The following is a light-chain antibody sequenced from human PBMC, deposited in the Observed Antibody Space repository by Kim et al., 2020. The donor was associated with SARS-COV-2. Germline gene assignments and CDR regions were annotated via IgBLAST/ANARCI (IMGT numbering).Light chain of an antibody. CDR3: NSRDSSDNVV. Sequence: VAVGQTVRITCQGDSLRSYYATWYQQKPGQAPIIVIYGKNIRPSGIPDRFSGSSSGNTASLTITGTQAGDEADYYCNSRDSSDNVVFGGGTKLTVL. CDR1: SLRSYY. J-gene: IGLJ2*01. V-gene: IGLV3-19*01. CDR2: GKN.